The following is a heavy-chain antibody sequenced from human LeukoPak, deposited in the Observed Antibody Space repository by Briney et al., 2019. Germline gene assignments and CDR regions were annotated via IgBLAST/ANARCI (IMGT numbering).Heavy chain of an antibody. V-gene: IGHV1-69*04. Sequence: SVKVSCKASGDTFSSYGFSWVRQAPGQGLEWMGRIIPILDMPTYTQKFKDRVTITADKSTSTVYMEVRSLTSKDTAVYYCARAHSKGFVSSWDYWGQGTLVTVSS. CDR2: IIPILDMP. CDR1: GDTFSSYG. D-gene: IGHD6-13*01. J-gene: IGHJ4*02. CDR3: ARAHSKGFVSSWDY.